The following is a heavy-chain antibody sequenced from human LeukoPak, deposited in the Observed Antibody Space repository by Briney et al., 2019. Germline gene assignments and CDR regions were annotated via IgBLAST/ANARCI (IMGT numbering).Heavy chain of an antibody. J-gene: IGHJ3*02. Sequence: SQTLSLTCTVSGGSISSGGYYWSWIRQPAGKRLEWIGRIYSSGSTSYNPSLKSRVTILVDTSKNQFSLKLSSVTAADTALYYCARDPSPFTTAGAFDIXXXGTXVXVSS. CDR3: ARDPSPFTTAGAFDI. V-gene: IGHV4-61*02. D-gene: IGHD1-1*01. CDR1: GGSISSGGYY. CDR2: IYSSGST.